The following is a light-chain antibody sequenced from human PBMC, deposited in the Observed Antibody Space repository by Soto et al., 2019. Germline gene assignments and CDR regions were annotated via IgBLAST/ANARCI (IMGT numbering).Light chain of an antibody. V-gene: IGKV1D-16*01. J-gene: IGKJ5*01. Sequence: DIERTRYPSSQSVYVRDRVTITCRASQWISSWLACYQQKPEKAPKSLIYAASSLQSGVPSRFSGSGSGTDFTLTIRSLQPEDSATYYCQQYNSYPITFGRGTRLEI. CDR1: QWISSW. CDR2: AAS. CDR3: QQYNSYPIT.